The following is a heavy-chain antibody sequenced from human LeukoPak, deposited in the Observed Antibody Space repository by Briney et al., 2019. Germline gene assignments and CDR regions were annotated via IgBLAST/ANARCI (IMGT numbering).Heavy chain of an antibody. CDR2: INPNSGGT. V-gene: IGHV1-2*02. Sequence: ASVMVSCKASGYTFTGYYMHGVRQAPGQGLEWMGWINPNSGGTNYAQTFQGRVTMTRDTSISTAYMELSRLRSDDTAVYYCARVDSFYYYYYMDVWGKGTTVTVSS. D-gene: IGHD5-18*01. CDR3: ARVDSFYYYYYMDV. CDR1: GYTFTGYY. J-gene: IGHJ6*03.